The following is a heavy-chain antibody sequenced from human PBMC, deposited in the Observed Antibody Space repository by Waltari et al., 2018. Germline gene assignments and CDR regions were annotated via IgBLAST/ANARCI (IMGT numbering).Heavy chain of an antibody. Sequence: EVQLLESGGGLLQPGGSLRLSCAASGFLFSRCYMSWVSQAPGKGLGWVSGISGSGSKIHYADSVRGRFTISRDNSKNTVYLQMNSLRAEDTAVYYCAKGPAARTNWFDPWGQGTLVTVSS. D-gene: IGHD2-2*01. CDR2: ISGSGSKI. V-gene: IGHV3-23*01. J-gene: IGHJ5*02. CDR3: AKGPAARTNWFDP. CDR1: GFLFSRCY.